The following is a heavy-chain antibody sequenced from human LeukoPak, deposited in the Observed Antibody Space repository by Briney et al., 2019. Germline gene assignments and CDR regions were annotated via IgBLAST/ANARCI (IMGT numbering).Heavy chain of an antibody. J-gene: IGHJ6*04. CDR1: GFTFSSYA. V-gene: IGHV3-23*01. CDR2: ISGSGDST. Sequence: GGSLRLSCAASGFTFSSYAMSWVRQAPGKGLEWVSGISGSGDSTYHAESVKGRFTISRDNSENTLYLQMNTLRAEDTAVYYCAKGPGSYYRRALYYYYGMDAGVKGTTAT. CDR3: AKGPGSYYRRALYYYYGMDA. D-gene: IGHD3-10*01.